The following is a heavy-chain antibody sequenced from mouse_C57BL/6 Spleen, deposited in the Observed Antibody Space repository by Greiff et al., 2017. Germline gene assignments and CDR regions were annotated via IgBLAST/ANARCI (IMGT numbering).Heavy chain of an antibody. CDR2: ISSGGSYT. Sequence: EVKLVESGGDLVKPGGSLKLSCAASGFTFSSYGMSWVRQTPDKRLEWVATISSGGSYTYYPDSVKGRFTISRDNAKNTLYLQMSSLKSEDTAMYYGERRHYDYDEGYYFDYWGQGTTLTVSS. D-gene: IGHD2-4*01. V-gene: IGHV5-6*02. J-gene: IGHJ2*01. CDR1: GFTFSSYG. CDR3: ERRHYDYDEGYYFDY.